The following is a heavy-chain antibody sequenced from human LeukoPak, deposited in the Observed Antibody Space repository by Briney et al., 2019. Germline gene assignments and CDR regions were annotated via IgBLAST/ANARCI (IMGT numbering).Heavy chain of an antibody. J-gene: IGHJ4*02. D-gene: IGHD2-21*02. CDR3: TRHRYGDSGGDFDY. V-gene: IGHV3-73*01. CDR1: GFTFSGYA. Sequence: GWSLTLSCPGCGFTFSGYAMHWLRLPGGKGLDGLGYIRTKTHKYATQNVGSVKGRFTMSRDDSKNTAYLQMNSLKTEETAVYYCTRHRYGDSGGDFDYWGQGTLVTVSS. CDR2: IRTKTHKYAT.